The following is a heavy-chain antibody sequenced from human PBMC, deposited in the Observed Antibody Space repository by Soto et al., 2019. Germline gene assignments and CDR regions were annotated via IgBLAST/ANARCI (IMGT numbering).Heavy chain of an antibody. CDR1: GYTFTTSS. CDR3: ARGGISPDY. Sequence: QVQLVQSGVEVKAPGASVKVSCKASGYTFTTSSISWVRQAPGQGLEWMGWISGYNGNTNYAQKLQGRVTLTTDTSTNTAHMELRSLRSDDTAVYYCARGGISPDYWGQGTLVTVSS. CDR2: ISGYNGNT. J-gene: IGHJ4*02. D-gene: IGHD3-10*01. V-gene: IGHV1-18*01.